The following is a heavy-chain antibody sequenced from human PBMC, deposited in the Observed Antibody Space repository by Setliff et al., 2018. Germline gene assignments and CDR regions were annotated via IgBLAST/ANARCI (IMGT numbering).Heavy chain of an antibody. J-gene: IGHJ4*02. Sequence: ASVKVSCKASGYSFNNYYIDWVRQAPGQGLEWMGWISCYNGDRRYAQSLQGRVTVTTDTSTSTAYMELRSLRSDDTAVYYCARDAPYTNTWRYFDHWGQGTLVTVSS. CDR2: ISCYNGDR. CDR1: GYSFNNYY. CDR3: ARDAPYTNTWRYFDH. D-gene: IGHD6-13*01. V-gene: IGHV1-18*04.